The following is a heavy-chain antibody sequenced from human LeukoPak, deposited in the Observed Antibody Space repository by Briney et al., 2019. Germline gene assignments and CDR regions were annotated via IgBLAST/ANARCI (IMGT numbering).Heavy chain of an antibody. D-gene: IGHD4-11*01. CDR1: GGSISSGSYY. J-gene: IGHJ5*02. CDR3: ASSRVTTRERDWFDP. V-gene: IGHV4-61*09. CDR2: IYRSGST. Sequence: PSETLSLTCTVSGGSISSGSYYWSWIRQPAGKRLEWIGHIYRSGSTNYNPSLKSRVTISVDTSKNQFSLKLSSVTAADTAVYYCASSRVTTRERDWFDPWGQGTLVTVSS.